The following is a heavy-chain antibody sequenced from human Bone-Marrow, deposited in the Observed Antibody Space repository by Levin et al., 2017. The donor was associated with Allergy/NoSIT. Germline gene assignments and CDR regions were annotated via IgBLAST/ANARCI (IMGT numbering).Heavy chain of an antibody. CDR3: ARVSGATVFDY. J-gene: IGHJ4*02. CDR2: MYHSGTT. Sequence: PSETLSLTCAVSGGPISGGGYSWSWIRQPPGKGLEWIGYMYHSGTTHYNPSLKSRATISVDKTTNQFSLNVTSATAADTAIYYCARVSGATVFDYWGQGSLVTVSS. D-gene: IGHD3-10*01. CDR1: GGPISGGGYS. V-gene: IGHV4-30-2*01.